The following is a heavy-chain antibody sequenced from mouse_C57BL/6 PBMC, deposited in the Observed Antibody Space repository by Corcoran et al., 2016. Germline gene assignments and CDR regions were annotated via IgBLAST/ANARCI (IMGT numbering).Heavy chain of an antibody. Sequence: QIQLVQSGPELKKPGETVKISCTASGYTFTTYGMSWVRQAPGKGLKWMAWINTYSGVPTYADDFKGRFAFSVETSASTAYLQINNLKNEDTATYFCARDSNWNFDVWGTGTTVTVSS. V-gene: IGHV9-3*01. D-gene: IGHD2-5*01. CDR3: ARDSNWNFDV. J-gene: IGHJ1*03. CDR1: GYTFTTYG. CDR2: INTYSGVP.